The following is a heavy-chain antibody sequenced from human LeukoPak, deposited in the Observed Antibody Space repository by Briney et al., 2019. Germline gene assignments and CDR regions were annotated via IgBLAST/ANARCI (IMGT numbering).Heavy chain of an antibody. CDR3: AKASAERCLGAFCYPFDH. Sequence: SVKVSCKASGGTFSSYAISWVRQAPGQGLEWMGGIIPIFGTANYAQKFQGRVTITADKSTSTAYMELSSLRSEDTAVYYCAKASAERCLGAFCYPFDHWGQGTLVTVSS. V-gene: IGHV1-69*06. D-gene: IGHD2-15*01. CDR2: IIPIFGTA. J-gene: IGHJ4*02. CDR1: GGTFSSYA.